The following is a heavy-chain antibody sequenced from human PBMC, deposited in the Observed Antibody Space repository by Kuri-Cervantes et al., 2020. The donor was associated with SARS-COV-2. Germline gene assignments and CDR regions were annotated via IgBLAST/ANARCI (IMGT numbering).Heavy chain of an antibody. Sequence: LSLTCAASGFTFSSYAMSWVRQAPGKGLEWVSAISGSGGSTYYADSVKGRFTISRDNAKNSLYLQMNSLRAEDTAVYYCAREGAYDFWSIDYWGQGTLVTVSS. V-gene: IGHV3-23*01. D-gene: IGHD3-3*01. J-gene: IGHJ4*02. CDR3: AREGAYDFWSIDY. CDR1: GFTFSSYA. CDR2: ISGSGGST.